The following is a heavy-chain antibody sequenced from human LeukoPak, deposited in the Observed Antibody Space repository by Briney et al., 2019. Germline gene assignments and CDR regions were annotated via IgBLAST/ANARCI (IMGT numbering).Heavy chain of an antibody. Sequence: SETLSLTCTVSGGSISSYCWSWIRQPAGKGLEWIGRIYTSGSTNYNPSLKSRVTMSVDTSKNQFSLKLSSVTAADTAVYYCARDLGVGATPASDYYFDYWGQGTLVTVSS. J-gene: IGHJ4*02. CDR2: IYTSGST. D-gene: IGHD1-26*01. CDR3: ARDLGVGATPASDYYFDY. CDR1: GGSISSYC. V-gene: IGHV4-4*07.